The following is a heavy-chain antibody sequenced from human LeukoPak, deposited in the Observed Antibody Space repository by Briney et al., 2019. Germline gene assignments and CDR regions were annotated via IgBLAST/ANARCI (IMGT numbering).Heavy chain of an antibody. V-gene: IGHV3-30*02. J-gene: IGHJ5*02. Sequence: GGSLRLSCVVSGFTFSSYGMHWVRQAPGKGLEWVAFIRFDGSNKYYADSVKGRFTISRDNSKNTLYLLMNSLRAEDTAVYYCARGTSSYSGSYWFDPWGQGTLVTVSS. D-gene: IGHD2-15*01. CDR2: IRFDGSNK. CDR3: ARGTSSYSGSYWFDP. CDR1: GFTFSSYG.